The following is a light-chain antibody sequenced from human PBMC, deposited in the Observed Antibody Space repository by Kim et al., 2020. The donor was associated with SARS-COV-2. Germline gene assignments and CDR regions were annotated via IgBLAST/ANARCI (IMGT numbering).Light chain of an antibody. V-gene: IGLV1-44*01. Sequence: QSVLTHPPSASGTPGQRVTISCFGSSSNIANNPVSWYQQLPGTAPKLLIYSNNQRPSGVPDRFSGSKSGTSASLAISGLQSVDEADYYCAAWDDSLNGPVFGTGTKVTVL. CDR2: SNN. CDR3: AAWDDSLNGPV. J-gene: IGLJ1*01. CDR1: SSNIANNP.